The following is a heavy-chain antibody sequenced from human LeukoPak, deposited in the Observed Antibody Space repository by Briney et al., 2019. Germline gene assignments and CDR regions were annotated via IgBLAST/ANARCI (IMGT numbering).Heavy chain of an antibody. V-gene: IGHV1-18*01. CDR1: GYTFTSYG. J-gene: IGHJ5*02. CDR2: ISAYNGNT. D-gene: IGHD6-13*01. Sequence: GSVKVSCKASGYTFTSYGISWVLQAPGQGLEWMGWISAYNGNTNYAQKLQGRVTMTTDTSTSTAYMELRSLRSDDTAVYYCARERGAAAGTSPRDWLDPWGQGTLVTVSS. CDR3: ARERGAAAGTSPRDWLDP.